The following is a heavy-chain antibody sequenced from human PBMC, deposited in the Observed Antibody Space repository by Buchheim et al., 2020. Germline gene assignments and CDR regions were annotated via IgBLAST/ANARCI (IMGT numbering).Heavy chain of an antibody. J-gene: IGHJ6*02. CDR2: ISGRGGTT. CDR1: GLSFSSYA. Sequence: EVQLLESGGGLVQPGGSLRLSCAASGLSFSSYAMSWVRQAPRKGLEWVSGISGRGGTTYYADSVKGRFTISRDNSKNTLYLQMNSLRAEDTALYYCAKDRLALNHYYYHVMDVWGQGTT. V-gene: IGHV3-23*01. CDR3: AKDRLALNHYYYHVMDV.